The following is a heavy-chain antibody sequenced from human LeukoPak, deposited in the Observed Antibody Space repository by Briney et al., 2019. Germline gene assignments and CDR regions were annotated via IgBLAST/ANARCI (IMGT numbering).Heavy chain of an antibody. V-gene: IGHV4-59*01. J-gene: IGHJ4*02. CDR2: IYYSGST. CDR3: ARAAYSGSYHSDY. D-gene: IGHD1-26*01. Sequence: SETLSLTCTVSGGSISSYYWTWIRQPPGKGLEWIGYIYYSGSTNYNPSLKSRVTISVDTSKNQFSLKLSSVTAADTAVYYCARAAYSGSYHSDYWGQGTLVTVSS. CDR1: GGSISSYY.